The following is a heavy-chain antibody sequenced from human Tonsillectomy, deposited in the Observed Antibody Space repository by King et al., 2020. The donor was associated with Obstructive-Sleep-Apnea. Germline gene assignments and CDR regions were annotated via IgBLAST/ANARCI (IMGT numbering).Heavy chain of an antibody. CDR1: GGSISSGGYY. Sequence: MQLQESGPGLVKPSQTLSLTCTVSGGSISSGGYYWSWIRQHPGKGLEWIGSIYYSGSTYYNPSLKSRITISVDTSKNQFSLKLSSVTAADTAVYYCARDQEWSSTSCSYYYGLDVWGQGTTVTVSS. CDR2: IYYSGST. J-gene: IGHJ6*02. V-gene: IGHV4-31*03. CDR3: ARDQEWSSTSCSYYYGLDV. D-gene: IGHD2-2*01.